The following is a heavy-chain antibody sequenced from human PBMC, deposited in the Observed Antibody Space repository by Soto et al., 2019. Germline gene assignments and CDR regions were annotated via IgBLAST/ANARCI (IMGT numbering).Heavy chain of an antibody. Sequence: QVQLQESGPGLVKPSETLSLTCTVSGGSVSSGSHYWNWIRQPPGKGLEWIGEIYYSGSTTYNPSRKSRVSISVDTSKNQFSLMLNSMTAADTAVYYCARRGGYGSFDYWGQGTLVTVSS. CDR1: GGSVSSGSHY. CDR3: ARRGGYGSFDY. V-gene: IGHV4-61*01. CDR2: IYYSGST. D-gene: IGHD6-25*01. J-gene: IGHJ4*02.